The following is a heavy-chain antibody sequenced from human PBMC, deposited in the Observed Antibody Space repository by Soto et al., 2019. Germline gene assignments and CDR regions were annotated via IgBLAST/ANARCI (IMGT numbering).Heavy chain of an antibody. CDR1: GFTFTRYS. CDR2: ISSTTNYI. CDR3: ARESEDLTSNFDY. V-gene: IGHV3-21*06. Sequence: GGSLRLSCAASGFTFTRYSMNWVRQAPGKGLEWVSSISSTTNYIYYGDSMKGRFTTSRDNAKNSLYLEMNSLRAEDTAVYYCARESEDLTSNFDYWGQGALVTVSS. J-gene: IGHJ4*02.